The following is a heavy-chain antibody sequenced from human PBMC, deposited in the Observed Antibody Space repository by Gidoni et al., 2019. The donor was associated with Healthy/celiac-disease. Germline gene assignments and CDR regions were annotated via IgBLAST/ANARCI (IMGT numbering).Heavy chain of an antibody. D-gene: IGHD1-26*01. V-gene: IGHV1-46*01. CDR1: GYTFTSYY. J-gene: IGHJ5*02. CDR2: INPSGGST. Sequence: QVQLVQSGAEVKKPGASVKVSCKASGYTFTSYYMHWVRQAPGQGLEWMGIINPSGGSTSYAQKFQGRVTMTRDTSTSTVYMELSSLRSEDTAVYYCARYSGSYSGSLSGWFDPWGQGTLVTVSS. CDR3: ARYSGSYSGSLSGWFDP.